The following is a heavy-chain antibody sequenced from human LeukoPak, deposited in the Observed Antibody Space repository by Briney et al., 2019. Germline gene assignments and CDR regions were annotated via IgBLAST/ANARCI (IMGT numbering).Heavy chain of an antibody. CDR3: ARVSVKTSSEVQKSSTSCYGGFDY. D-gene: IGHD2-2*01. J-gene: IGHJ4*02. Sequence: ASVKVSCKASGYTFTGYYMHWVRQAPGQGLEWMGWINPNSGGTNYAQKFQGRVTMTRDTSISTAYMELSRLRSDDTAVYYCARVSVKTSSEVQKSSTSCYGGFDYWGQGTLVTVSS. V-gene: IGHV1-2*02. CDR1: GYTFTGYY. CDR2: INPNSGGT.